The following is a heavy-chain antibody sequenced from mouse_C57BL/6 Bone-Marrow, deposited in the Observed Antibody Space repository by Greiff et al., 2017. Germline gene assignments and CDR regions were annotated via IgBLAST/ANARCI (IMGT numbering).Heavy chain of an antibody. Sequence: EVHLVESGGDLVKPGGSLKLSCEASGFTFSSSGMSWVRQTPAKRLEWVATISSGGSYTYYTDSVKGRFTISRDNAKNTLYLHISRLKSEDTAMYYGARLYWYFDVWGTGTTVTVSS. J-gene: IGHJ1*03. CDR3: ARLYWYFDV. CDR2: ISSGGSYT. CDR1: GFTFSSSG. V-gene: IGHV5-6*01.